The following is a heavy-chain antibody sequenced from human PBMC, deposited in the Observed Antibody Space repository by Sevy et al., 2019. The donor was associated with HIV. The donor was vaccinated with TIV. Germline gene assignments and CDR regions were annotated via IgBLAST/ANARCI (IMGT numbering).Heavy chain of an antibody. CDR2: ISSNDNTI. CDR3: TRDAYYHDSSAPQGEAFDI. Sequence: GGSLRLSCAASGFNFSSSEMNWVRQAPGKGLEWVSYISSNDNTIYYADSVKGRFTISRDNAKKSPYLQMNSLRAEDTAVYYCTRDAYYHDSSAPQGEAFDIWGQGTMVTVSS. V-gene: IGHV3-48*03. D-gene: IGHD3-22*01. CDR1: GFNFSSSE. J-gene: IGHJ3*02.